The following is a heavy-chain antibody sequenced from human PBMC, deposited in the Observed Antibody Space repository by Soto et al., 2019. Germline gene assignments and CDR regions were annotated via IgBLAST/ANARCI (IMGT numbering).Heavy chain of an antibody. J-gene: IGHJ5*02. CDR1: GGSVSSNSYY. Sequence: PSETLSLTCTVSGGSVSSNSYYWSWIRQPPGKGLEWIGYIYHSGSTNYNPSLKSRVTISVDTSKNQFSLKLSSVTAADTAVYYCARQGLVRGVFDVARNWFDPWGQGTLVTVSS. D-gene: IGHD3-10*01. CDR2: IYHSGST. CDR3: ARQGLVRGVFDVARNWFDP. V-gene: IGHV4-61*01.